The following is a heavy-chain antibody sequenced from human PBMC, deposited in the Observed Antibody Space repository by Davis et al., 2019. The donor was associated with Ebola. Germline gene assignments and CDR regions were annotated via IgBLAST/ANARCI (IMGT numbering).Heavy chain of an antibody. V-gene: IGHV3-23*01. Sequence: GESLKISCAASGFTFSSYAMSWVRQAPGKGLEWVSVISGSGTGTYYADSVKGRFTISRDNSKNTLYLQMNSLRAEDTAVYYCAKEYEFISYWGQGTLVTVSS. J-gene: IGHJ4*02. CDR2: ISGSGTGT. CDR1: GFTFSSYA. CDR3: AKEYEFISY. D-gene: IGHD3-3*01.